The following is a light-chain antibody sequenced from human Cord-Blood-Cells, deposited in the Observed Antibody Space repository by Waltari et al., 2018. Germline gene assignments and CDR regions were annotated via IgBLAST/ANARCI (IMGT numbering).Light chain of an antibody. V-gene: IGLV1-40*01. J-gene: IGLJ1*01. CDR3: QSYDSSLSGYV. Sequence: QSVLTQPPSVSGAPGQRVTISCTGSSSNIGAGYDVHWYQQLPGTAPKLLIYCNSKRPSGVPDRFCGSKSGASASLAITGLQAEDDADYYCQSYDSSLSGYVFGTGTKVTVL. CDR1: SSNIGAGYD. CDR2: CNS.